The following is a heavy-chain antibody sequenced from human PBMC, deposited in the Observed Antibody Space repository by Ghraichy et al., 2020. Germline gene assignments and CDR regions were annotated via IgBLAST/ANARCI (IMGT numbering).Heavy chain of an antibody. CDR3: AKRRFSGWYLGGAVDY. V-gene: IGHV3-23*01. J-gene: IGHJ4*02. CDR1: GFTFSSYA. Sequence: GGSLRLSCAASGFTFSSYAMSWVRQAPGKGLEWVSAISGSGGSTYYADSVKGRFTISRDNSKNTLYLQMNSLRAEDTAVYYCAKRRFSGWYLGGAVDYWGQGTLVTVSS. D-gene: IGHD6-19*01. CDR2: ISGSGGST.